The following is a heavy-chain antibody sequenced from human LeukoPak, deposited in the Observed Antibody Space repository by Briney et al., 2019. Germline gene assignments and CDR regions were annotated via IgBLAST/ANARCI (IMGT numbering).Heavy chain of an antibody. J-gene: IGHJ6*03. CDR2: IYYSGST. V-gene: IGHV4-59*01. CDR1: GGSISSYY. Sequence: TLSLTCTVSGGSISSYYWSWIRQPPGKGLEWIGYIYYSGSTNYNPSLKSRVTISVDTSKNQFSLKLSSVTAADTAVYYCARGNYDFWSGYSYYYYMDVWGKGTTVTVSS. D-gene: IGHD3-3*01. CDR3: ARGNYDFWSGYSYYYYMDV.